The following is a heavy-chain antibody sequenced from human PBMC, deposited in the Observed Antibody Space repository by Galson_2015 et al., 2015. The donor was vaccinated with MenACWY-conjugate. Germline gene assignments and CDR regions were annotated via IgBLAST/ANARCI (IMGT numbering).Heavy chain of an antibody. CDR3: VRVDYDAFDV. D-gene: IGHD3/OR15-3a*01. CDR1: GDSVSRNTAG. J-gene: IGHJ3*01. V-gene: IGHV6-1*01. Sequence: CAISGDSVSRNTAGWHWIRQSPSRGLEWLARTYYRSKWYNDYAVSVKSRTTLKSDTSKNHISLQLDSVTPEDTAVYYCVRVDYDAFDVWGQGTRVTVSS. CDR2: TYYRSKWYN.